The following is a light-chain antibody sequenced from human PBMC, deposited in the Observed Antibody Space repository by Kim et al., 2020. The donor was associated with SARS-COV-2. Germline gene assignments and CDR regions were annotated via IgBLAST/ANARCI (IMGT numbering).Light chain of an antibody. CDR1: RFVHGNY. Sequence: SPGEEATFSCRASRFVHGNYLAWYQQKPGQTPRLLMYQTSYRATGIPDRFSGSGSGTDFTLTISRLEPEDFAVYYCQQYGASPPYTFGQGTKLEI. J-gene: IGKJ2*01. CDR3: QQYGASPPYT. CDR2: QTS. V-gene: IGKV3-20*01.